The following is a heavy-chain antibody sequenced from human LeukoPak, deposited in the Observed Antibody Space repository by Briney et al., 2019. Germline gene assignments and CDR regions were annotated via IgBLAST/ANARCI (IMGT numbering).Heavy chain of an antibody. V-gene: IGHV1-3*01. J-gene: IGHJ4*02. CDR3: ARDQDYYDSSGFLDY. D-gene: IGHD3-22*01. CDR2: INAGNGNT. Sequence: ASVKVSCKASGYIFTSYAMHWVRQAPGQRLEWMGWINAGNGNTKYSQKFQSRVTIIRDTSASTAYMELSSLRSEDTAVYYCARDQDYYDSSGFLDYWGQGTLVTVSS. CDR1: GYIFTSYA.